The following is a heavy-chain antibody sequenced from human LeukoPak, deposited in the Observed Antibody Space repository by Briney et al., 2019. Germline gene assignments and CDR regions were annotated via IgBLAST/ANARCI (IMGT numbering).Heavy chain of an antibody. CDR1: GGSISSYY. CDR2: MYYSGST. Sequence: SETLSLTCTVSGGSISSYYWSWIRQPPGKGLGWIGYMYYSGSTNYNPSLKSRVTISVDTSKNQFSLKLSSVTAADTAVYYCARARLTNSLFDYWGQGTLVTVLS. J-gene: IGHJ4*02. CDR3: ARARLTNSLFDY. D-gene: IGHD2-21*01. V-gene: IGHV4-59*01.